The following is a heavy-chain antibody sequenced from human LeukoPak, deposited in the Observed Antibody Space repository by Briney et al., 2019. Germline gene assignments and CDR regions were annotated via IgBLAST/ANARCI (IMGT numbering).Heavy chain of an antibody. V-gene: IGHV1-69*02. CDR2: IIPILGIA. D-gene: IGHD3-22*01. Sequence: SVKVSCKASGGTFSSYTISWVRQAPGQGLEWMGRIIPILGIANYAQKFQGRVTITADKSTSTAYMELSSLRSEDTAVYYCARSGAVYYYDSSGYYINYWGQGTLVTVSS. CDR1: GGTFSSYT. CDR3: ARSGAVYYYDSSGYYINY. J-gene: IGHJ4*02.